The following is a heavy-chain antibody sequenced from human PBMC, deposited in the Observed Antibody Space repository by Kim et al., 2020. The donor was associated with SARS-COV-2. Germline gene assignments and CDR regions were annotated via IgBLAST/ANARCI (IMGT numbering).Heavy chain of an antibody. V-gene: IGHV4-39*01. CDR3: ARRLGYCTGGVCSYYYCCMDV. J-gene: IGHJ6*03. CDR2: IYYSGST. CDR1: GGSISSSGYY. D-gene: IGHD2-8*02. Sequence: SETLSLTCTVSGGSISSSGYYWGWIRQPPGKGLEWIGSIYYSGSTYYNPSLKSRVTISVDTSKNQFSLKLSSVTAADTAVYYCARRLGYCTGGVCSYYYCCMDVWGKGTTVTVSS.